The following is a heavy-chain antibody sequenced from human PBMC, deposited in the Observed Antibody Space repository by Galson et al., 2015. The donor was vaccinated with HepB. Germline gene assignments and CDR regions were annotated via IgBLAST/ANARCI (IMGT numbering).Heavy chain of an antibody. J-gene: IGHJ4*02. V-gene: IGHV3-7*03. Sequence: SLRLSCAASGFTFSSYWMSWVRQAPGKGLEWVANIKQDGSEKYYVDSVKGRFTISRDNAKNSLYLQMNSLRAEDTAVYYCARAFSDRYSYVGYFDYWGQGTLVTVSS. CDR1: GFTFSSYW. CDR3: ARAFSDRYSYVGYFDY. D-gene: IGHD5-18*01. CDR2: IKQDGSEK.